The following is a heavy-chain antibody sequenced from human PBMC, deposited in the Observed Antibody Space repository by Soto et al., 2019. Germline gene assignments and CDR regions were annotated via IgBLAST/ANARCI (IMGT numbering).Heavy chain of an antibody. CDR1: GFTFSSYG. Sequence: QVQLVESEGGVVQPGRSLRLSCAASGFTFSSYGMHWVRQAPGKGLEWVAVIWYDGSNKYYADSVKGRFTISRDNSKNTLYLQMNSLRAEDTAVYYCARDRYSYGSGYYYYGMDVWGQGTTVTVSS. CDR3: ARDRYSYGSGYYYYGMDV. J-gene: IGHJ6*02. D-gene: IGHD5-18*01. V-gene: IGHV3-33*01. CDR2: IWYDGSNK.